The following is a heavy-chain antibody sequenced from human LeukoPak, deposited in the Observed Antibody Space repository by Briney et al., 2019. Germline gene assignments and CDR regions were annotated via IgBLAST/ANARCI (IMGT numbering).Heavy chain of an antibody. CDR3: ARVKSYYYGSASGWFDP. CDR2: INHSGST. J-gene: IGHJ5*02. Sequence: SETLSLTCAVYGGSFSGYYWSWIRQPPGKGLEWIGEINHSGSTNYNPSLKSRVTISVDTSKNQFSLKLSSATAADTAVYYCARVKSYYYGSASGWFDPWGQGTLVTVSS. V-gene: IGHV4-34*01. CDR1: GGSFSGYY. D-gene: IGHD3-10*01.